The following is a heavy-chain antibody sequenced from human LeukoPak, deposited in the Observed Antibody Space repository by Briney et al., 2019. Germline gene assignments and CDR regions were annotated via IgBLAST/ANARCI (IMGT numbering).Heavy chain of an antibody. CDR2: IYYSGST. CDR1: GGSISSYY. Sequence: PSGTLSLTCTVSGGSISSYYWSWIRQPPGKGLEWIGYIYYSGSTNYNPSLKSRVTISVDTSKNQFSLKLSSVTAADTAVYYCARDPYSSSSGGYWGQGTLVTVSS. V-gene: IGHV4-59*12. CDR3: ARDPYSSSSGGY. D-gene: IGHD6-6*01. J-gene: IGHJ4*02.